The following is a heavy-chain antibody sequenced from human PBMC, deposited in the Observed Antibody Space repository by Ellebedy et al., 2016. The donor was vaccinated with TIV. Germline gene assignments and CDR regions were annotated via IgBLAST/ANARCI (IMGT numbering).Heavy chain of an antibody. V-gene: IGHV5-51*01. Sequence: GESLKISCKGSGYSFISYWIGWVRQMPGKGLEWMGYIYPGDSDTRYSPSFQGQVPISVDKSISTAYLQWSSLKASDTAIYYCARGDRGSGWYWDKWGQGTLVTVSS. J-gene: IGHJ4*02. D-gene: IGHD6-19*01. CDR3: ARGDRGSGWYWDK. CDR1: GYSFISYW. CDR2: IYPGDSDT.